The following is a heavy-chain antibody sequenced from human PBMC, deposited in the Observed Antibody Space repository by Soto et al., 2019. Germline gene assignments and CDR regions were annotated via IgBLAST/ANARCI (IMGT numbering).Heavy chain of an antibody. V-gene: IGHV6-1*01. Sequence: SQXLSRTCAISGDSVSSDGAAWNWIRQSPSRVLEWLGRTYYRSRWYNDYAVSVKSRITVNPDTSKNQFSLQLTSVTPEDTAVYYCAGTTSHYWYYMDVWGKGTTVTVSS. CDR1: GDSVSSDGAA. J-gene: IGHJ6*03. CDR3: AGTTSHYWYYMDV. D-gene: IGHD1-7*01. CDR2: TYYRSRWYN.